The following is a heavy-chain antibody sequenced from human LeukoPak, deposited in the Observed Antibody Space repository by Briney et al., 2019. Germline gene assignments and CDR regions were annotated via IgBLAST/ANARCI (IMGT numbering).Heavy chain of an antibody. V-gene: IGHV1-2*02. CDR2: INPNSGGT. D-gene: IGHD2-2*02. Sequence: ASVKVSFKSSGYTFTDYYMHWVRPTPGQGLAWMGWINPNSGGTNYAQKFQGRVSMTRDTSISTAYMELSRLRSDDTAVYYCARDTCSSTSCYTIGYWGQGTLVSVSS. CDR3: ARDTCSSTSCYTIGY. J-gene: IGHJ4*02. CDR1: GYTFTDYY.